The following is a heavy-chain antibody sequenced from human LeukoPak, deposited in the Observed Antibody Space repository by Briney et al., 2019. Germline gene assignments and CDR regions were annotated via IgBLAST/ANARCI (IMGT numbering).Heavy chain of an antibody. D-gene: IGHD3-10*01. V-gene: IGHV1-2*06. CDR2: INPNSGGT. Sequence: ASVKVSCKASGYTFTGYYMHWVRQAPGQGLEWMGRINPNSGGTNYAQKFQGRVTMTRDTSISTAYMELSRLRSDDTAVYYCARHWAMVRGVLNWFDPWGQGTLVTVSS. CDR3: ARHWAMVRGVLNWFDP. CDR1: GYTFTGYY. J-gene: IGHJ5*02.